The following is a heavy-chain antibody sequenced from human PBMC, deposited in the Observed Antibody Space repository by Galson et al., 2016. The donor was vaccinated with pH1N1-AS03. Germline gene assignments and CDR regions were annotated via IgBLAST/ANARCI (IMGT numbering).Heavy chain of an antibody. CDR2: IYTGGDT. Sequence: SLRLSCAVSGLSVAKNYMSWVRQAPGKGLEWVSSIYTGGDTFYTDSVRGRFTISRDDSKNTLYLQMDSLRAADTAMYYCARVDSSAYSDGWVPFDYWGQGILFIV. D-gene: IGHD5-24*01. J-gene: IGHJ4*02. CDR3: ARVDSSAYSDGWVPFDY. CDR1: GLSVAKNY. V-gene: IGHV3-53*01.